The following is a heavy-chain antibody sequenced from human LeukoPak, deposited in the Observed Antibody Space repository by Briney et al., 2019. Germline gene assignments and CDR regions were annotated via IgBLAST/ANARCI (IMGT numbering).Heavy chain of an antibody. J-gene: IGHJ3*02. CDR3: ARLSSDMIVDDAFDI. CDR1: GGSISSSSYC. V-gene: IGHV4-39*01. Sequence: PSETLSLTCTVSGGSISSSSYCWGWIRQPPGKGLEWIGSIYYSGSTYYNPSLKSRVTISVDTSKNQSSLKLGSVTAADTAVYYCARLSSDMIVDDAFDIWGQGTMVAVSS. D-gene: IGHD3-22*01. CDR2: IYYSGST.